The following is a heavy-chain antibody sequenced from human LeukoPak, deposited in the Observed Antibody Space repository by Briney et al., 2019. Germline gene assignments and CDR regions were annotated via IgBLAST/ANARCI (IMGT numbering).Heavy chain of an antibody. CDR3: AKDYRYYDILTGYLDY. J-gene: IGHJ4*02. CDR1: GFTVSSNY. Sequence: GGSLRLSCAASGFTVSSNYMSWVRQAPGKGLEWVSAISGSGGSTYYADSVKGRFTISRDNSKNTLYLQMNSLRAEDTAVYYCAKDYRYYDILTGYLDYWGQGTLVTVSS. CDR2: ISGSGGST. D-gene: IGHD3-9*01. V-gene: IGHV3-23*01.